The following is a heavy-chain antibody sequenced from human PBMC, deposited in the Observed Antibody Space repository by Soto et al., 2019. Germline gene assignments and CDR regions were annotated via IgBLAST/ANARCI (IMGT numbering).Heavy chain of an antibody. J-gene: IGHJ5*02. CDR2: ISYDGSNK. Sequence: GSLRLSCAASGFTFSSYGMHWVRQAPGKGLEWVAVISYDGSNKYYADSVKGRFTISRDNSKNTLYLQMNSLRAEDTAVYYCAKDPYDYYYDSSGFPFGPWGQGTLVTVSS. D-gene: IGHD3-22*01. CDR1: GFTFSSYG. CDR3: AKDPYDYYYDSSGFPFGP. V-gene: IGHV3-30*18.